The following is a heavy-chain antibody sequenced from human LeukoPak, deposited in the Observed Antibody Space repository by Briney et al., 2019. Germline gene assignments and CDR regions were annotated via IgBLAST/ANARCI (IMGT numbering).Heavy chain of an antibody. CDR2: IYPGDSDT. CDR3: ARGSTSWTDAFDI. J-gene: IGHJ3*02. D-gene: IGHD2-2*01. Sequence: GESLKISCKGSGYSFTSYWIGWVRQMPGKGLEWMGIIYPGDSDTRYSPSFQGQVTISADKSISTAYLQWSSLKALDTAMYYCARGSTSWTDAFDIWGQGTMVTVSS. V-gene: IGHV5-51*01. CDR1: GYSFTSYW.